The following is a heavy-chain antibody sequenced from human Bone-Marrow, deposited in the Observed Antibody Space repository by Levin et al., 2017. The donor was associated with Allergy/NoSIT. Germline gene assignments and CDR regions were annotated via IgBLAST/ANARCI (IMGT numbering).Heavy chain of an antibody. J-gene: IGHJ4*02. CDR1: GGSISGYY. CDR2: IHYSGST. D-gene: IGHD2-2*01. V-gene: IGHV4-34*01. Sequence: NASETLSLTCAVYGGSISGYYWSWIRQPPGKGLEWIGEIHYSGSTIYNPSLRSRVTISADTSKNQFSLRLSSVTAADTAVYYCARERGYCSSTNCYGGFWDYWGQGTLVTVSS. CDR3: ARERGYCSSTNCYGGFWDY.